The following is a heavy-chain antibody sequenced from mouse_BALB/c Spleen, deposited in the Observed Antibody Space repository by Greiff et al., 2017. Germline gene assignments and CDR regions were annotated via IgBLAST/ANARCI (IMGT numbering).Heavy chain of an antibody. J-gene: IGHJ3*01. CDR2: ISSGGST. D-gene: IGHD2-3*01. V-gene: IGHV5-6-5*01. Sequence: EVQGVESGGGLVKPGGSLKLSCAASGFTFSSYAMSWVRQTPEKRLEWVASISSGGSTYYPDSVKGRFTISRDNARNILYLQMSSLRSEDTAMYYCARDDGLRGFAYWGQGTLVTVSA. CDR1: GFTFSSYA. CDR3: ARDDGLRGFAY.